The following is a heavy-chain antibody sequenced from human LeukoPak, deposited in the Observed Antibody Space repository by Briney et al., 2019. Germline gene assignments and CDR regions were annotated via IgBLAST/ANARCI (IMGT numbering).Heavy chain of an antibody. D-gene: IGHD1-14*01. CDR1: GYTFTTYY. Sequence: ASVKVSCKASGYTFTTYYMHWVRQATGQGLEWMGWIDPNNGATKYAQKFQGRVTMTRDTSINTVFMELSSLRSDDTAVYYCAKDRYTYGEIGYWGQGTLVTVSS. V-gene: IGHV1-2*02. CDR3: AKDRYTYGEIGY. J-gene: IGHJ4*02. CDR2: IDPNNGAT.